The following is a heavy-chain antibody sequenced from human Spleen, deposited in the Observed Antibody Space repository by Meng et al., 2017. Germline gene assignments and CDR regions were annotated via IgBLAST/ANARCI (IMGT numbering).Heavy chain of an antibody. CDR3: TRDGYSDCSRTSCFDY. J-gene: IGHJ4*02. V-gene: IGHV7-4-1*02. CDR1: GYTLTSYA. CDR2: INTKTGNP. Sequence: QVALVQSCSGLRKPAASVKVSCKASGYTLTSYAINWLRQAPGQGLEWMGWINTKTGNPTYAQGFTGRLVFSLDTSVSTAYLQISGLKADDTAVYFCTRDGYSDCSRTSCFDYWGQGTLVTVSS. D-gene: IGHD2-2*01.